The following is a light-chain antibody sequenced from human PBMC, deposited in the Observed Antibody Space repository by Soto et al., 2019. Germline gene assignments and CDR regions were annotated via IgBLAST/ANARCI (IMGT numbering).Light chain of an antibody. V-gene: IGKV2-30*01. Sequence: DVVMTQSPLSLSVTLRQPASISCRSSQGLVYSDGNTFLNWFHQRPGQSPRRLNYQVSNRDSGVPDRFSGSWSGTDYTLTISGVEAEDVGIYDCVRGTHWPWTFGQGTKVEIK. J-gene: IGKJ1*01. CDR1: QGLVYSDGNTF. CDR2: QVS. CDR3: VRGTHWPWT.